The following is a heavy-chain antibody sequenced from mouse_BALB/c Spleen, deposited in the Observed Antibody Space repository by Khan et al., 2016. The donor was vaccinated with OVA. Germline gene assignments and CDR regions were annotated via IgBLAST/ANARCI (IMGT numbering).Heavy chain of an antibody. CDR2: ISYSGVT. D-gene: IGHD1-1*01. CDR1: GYSITSGYA. J-gene: IGHJ2*01. CDR3: ARGNYYGYCFDY. Sequence: DVQLQESGPGLVKPSQSLSLTCTVTGYSITSGYAWNWIRQFPGNKLEWMGYISYSGVTSYTPSLKSRISITRDTSKNQFFLQLNSVTTEDTATYYCARGNYYGYCFDYWGQGTTLTVSS. V-gene: IGHV3-2*02.